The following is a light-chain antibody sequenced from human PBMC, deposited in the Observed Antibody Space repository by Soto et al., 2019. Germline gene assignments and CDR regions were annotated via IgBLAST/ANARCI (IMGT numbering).Light chain of an antibody. Sequence: DIQMTQSPSSLSASVGDSVTITCRASQGINKFLAWFQQKPGTAPKSLISTASCLQSGVPSRFSGSGSGTHFTLTINNLQPEDFATYYCQQYESFPLTFGGGTRVEIK. CDR2: TAS. J-gene: IGKJ4*01. CDR3: QQYESFPLT. V-gene: IGKV1-16*01. CDR1: QGINKF.